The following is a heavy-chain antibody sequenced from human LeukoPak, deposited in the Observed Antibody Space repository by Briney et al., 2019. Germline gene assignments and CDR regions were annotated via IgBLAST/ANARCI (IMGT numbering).Heavy chain of an antibody. J-gene: IGHJ3*02. CDR2: IYRGGST. CDR3: AKSNGYGLIDI. V-gene: IGHV3-66*01. Sequence: GGSLRLSCAASGFTVSSNYMSWVRQAPGKGLEWVSVIYRGGSTYYADSVKGRFTISRDNSKNTLYLQMNSLRAEDTAVYYCAKSNGYGLIDIWGQGTMVTVSS. D-gene: IGHD3-10*01. CDR1: GFTVSSNY.